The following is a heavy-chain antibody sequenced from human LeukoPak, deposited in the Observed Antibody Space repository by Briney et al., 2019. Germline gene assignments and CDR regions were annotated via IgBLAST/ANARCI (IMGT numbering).Heavy chain of an antibody. Sequence: GGSLRLSCAASGFTFSSYGMSWVRQAPGKGLEWVSVIYSGGSTYYADSVKGRFTISRDNSKNTLYLQMNSLRAEDTAVYYCAREVAAAGYMDVWGKGTTVTISS. CDR1: GFTFSSYG. CDR3: AREVAAAGYMDV. CDR2: IYSGGST. D-gene: IGHD6-13*01. V-gene: IGHV3-53*01. J-gene: IGHJ6*03.